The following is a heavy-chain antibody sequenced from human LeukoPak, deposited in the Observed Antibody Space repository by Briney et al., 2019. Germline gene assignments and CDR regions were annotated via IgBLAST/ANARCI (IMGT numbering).Heavy chain of an antibody. J-gene: IGHJ4*02. D-gene: IGHD5-18*01. CDR3: AKGQGYNYGDSIDY. CDR1: GFTFSTYD. V-gene: IGHV3-33*06. CDR2: ISYDGSEK. Sequence: GRSLRLSCAASGFTFSTYDMHWVRQAPGKGLEWVAVISYDGSEKYYADSVKGRFTVSRDNSKNTLYLQMNSLRDEDTAVYYCAKGQGYNYGDSIDYWGQGTLVTVSS.